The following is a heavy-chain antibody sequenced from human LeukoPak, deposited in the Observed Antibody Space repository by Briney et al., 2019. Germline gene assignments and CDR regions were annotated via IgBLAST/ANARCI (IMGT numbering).Heavy chain of an antibody. J-gene: IGHJ4*02. CDR2: ISSSSSTI. CDR3: ARGNGAMVTPFDY. Sequence: GGSLRLSCAASGFTFSSYSMNWVRQAPGKGLEWVSYISSSSSTIYYADSVKGRFTISRDNAKNSLYLQMNSLRAEDTAVYYCARGNGAMVTPFDYWGQGTLVTVSS. D-gene: IGHD5-18*01. CDR1: GFTFSSYS. V-gene: IGHV3-48*01.